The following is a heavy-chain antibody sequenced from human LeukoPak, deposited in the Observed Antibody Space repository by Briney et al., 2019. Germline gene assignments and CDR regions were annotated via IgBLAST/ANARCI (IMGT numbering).Heavy chain of an antibody. CDR1: GHTFTGYY. CDR3: ARERGYSYGFARTQTETDY. D-gene: IGHD5-18*01. V-gene: IGHV1-2*02. Sequence: ASVQVSCKACGHTFTGYYMHWVRQAPGQGIEWIGWINPNSGGTNYAQKFQGRVTMTRDTSISTAYMELSRLRSDDTAVYYCARERGYSYGFARTQTETDYWGQGTLVTVSS. CDR2: INPNSGGT. J-gene: IGHJ4*02.